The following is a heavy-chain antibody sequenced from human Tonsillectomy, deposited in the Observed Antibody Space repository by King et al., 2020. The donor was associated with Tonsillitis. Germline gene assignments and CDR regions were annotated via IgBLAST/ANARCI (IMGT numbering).Heavy chain of an antibody. D-gene: IGHD2-21*02. CDR1: GGSISSGGYS. CDR2: LYYSGST. V-gene: IGHV4-30-4*07. Sequence: VQLQESGPGLVKPSQTLSLTCAVSGGSISSGGYSWSWIRQPPGKGLEWIGYLYYSGSTYYNPSLKSRVTISVDTSQNQFSLKLNSVTAADTAVYSCATAPLSANCGGDCYSLDYWGQGTLVTVSS. CDR3: ATAPLSANCGGDCYSLDY. J-gene: IGHJ4*02.